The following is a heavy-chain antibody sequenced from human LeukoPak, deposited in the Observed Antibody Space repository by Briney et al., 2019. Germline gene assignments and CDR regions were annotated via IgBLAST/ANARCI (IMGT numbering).Heavy chain of an antibody. J-gene: IGHJ4*02. D-gene: IGHD3-3*01. CDR1: GFTFSSYA. CDR2: ISGSGGST. V-gene: IGHV3-23*01. Sequence: GGSLRLSCAASGFTFSSYAMSWVRQAPGKGLEWVSAISGSGGSTYYADSVKGRFTISRDNSKNTLYLQVNSLRAEDTAVYYCAKGPTYYDFWSGLLSYWGQGTLVTVSS. CDR3: AKGPTYYDFWSGLLSY.